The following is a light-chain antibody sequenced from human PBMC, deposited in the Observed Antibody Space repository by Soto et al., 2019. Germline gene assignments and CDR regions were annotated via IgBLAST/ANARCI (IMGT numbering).Light chain of an antibody. J-gene: IGKJ4*01. CDR3: QQYSNWPLT. CDR2: GAS. CDR1: QSVTNN. V-gene: IGKV3-15*01. Sequence: EIVLTQSPGTLSLSPGERATLSCRASQSVTNNYLAWYQQKPGQAPRLLIFGASTRAAGIPARFSGSGSGTEFTLTISSLQSEDFAVYYCQQYSNWPLTFGGGTKVDIK.